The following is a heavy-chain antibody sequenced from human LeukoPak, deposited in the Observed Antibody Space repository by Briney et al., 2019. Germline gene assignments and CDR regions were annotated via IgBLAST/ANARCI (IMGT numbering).Heavy chain of an antibody. CDR2: TGTAGDT. CDR1: GFTFTNYG. V-gene: IGHV3-13*01. D-gene: IGHD4-17*01. J-gene: IGHJ4*02. Sequence: PGGSLRLSCAASGFTFTNYGMHWVRQAIGKGLEWVSGTGTAGDTYYPGSVKGRFTISRENAKNSMYLQMNSLRAGDTAVYYCARVSPNTVTTLQYFDYWGQGTLVTVSS. CDR3: ARVSPNTVTTLQYFDY.